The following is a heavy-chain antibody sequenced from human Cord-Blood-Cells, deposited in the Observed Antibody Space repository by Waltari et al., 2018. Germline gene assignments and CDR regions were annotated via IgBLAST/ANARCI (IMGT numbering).Heavy chain of an antibody. J-gene: IGHJ2*01. CDR2: MNHSGST. CDR3: ARAPLDYGDYRYFDL. Sequence: QVQLQQWGAGLLKPSETLSLTCAVYGGSFSGYYWSWIRQPPGKGLEWIGEMNHSGSTHYNPTLKSRVTISVDTSKNQFSLKLSSVTAADTAVYYCARAPLDYGDYRYFDLWGRGTLVTVSS. D-gene: IGHD4-17*01. V-gene: IGHV4-34*01. CDR1: GGSFSGYY.